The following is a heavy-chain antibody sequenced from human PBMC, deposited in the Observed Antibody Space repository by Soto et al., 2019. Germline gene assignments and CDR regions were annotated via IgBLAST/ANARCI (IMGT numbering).Heavy chain of an antibody. D-gene: IGHD6-19*01. Sequence: QVQLVQSGAEVKKPGSSVKVSCKASGGAFRSYTISWVRQAPGQGLEWMGGITPISGAANYAQKLEGRVTISADKSTTTAYMELSNLTSEGTAVYYCARDEIAVANRVGMDVWGQGTTVIVSS. CDR1: GGAFRSYT. CDR2: ITPISGAA. CDR3: ARDEIAVANRVGMDV. J-gene: IGHJ6*02. V-gene: IGHV1-69*06.